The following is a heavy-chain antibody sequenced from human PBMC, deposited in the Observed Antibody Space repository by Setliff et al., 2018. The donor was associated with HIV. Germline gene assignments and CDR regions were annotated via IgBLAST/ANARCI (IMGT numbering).Heavy chain of an antibody. Sequence: PSETLSLTCTVSGGSISSSSYYWGWIRQPPGKGLERIGSIYYSGSTYYNPSLKSRVTISVDTSKNQFSLKLTSVTAADTAVYYCARYSPRGYTLTGPYWGQGTLVTVSS. V-gene: IGHV4-39*07. CDR2: IYYSGST. D-gene: IGHD6-25*01. CDR3: ARYSPRGYTLTGPY. J-gene: IGHJ4*02. CDR1: GGSISSSSYY.